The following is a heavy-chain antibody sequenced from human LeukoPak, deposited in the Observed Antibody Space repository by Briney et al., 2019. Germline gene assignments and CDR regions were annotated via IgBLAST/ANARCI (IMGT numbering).Heavy chain of an antibody. CDR1: GFTFSSYW. D-gene: IGHD2-21*02. J-gene: IGHJ6*03. Sequence: GGSLRLSCAASGFTFSSYWMSWVRQAPGKGLEWVANIKQDGSEKYYVDSVKGRFTISRDNAKNSLYLQMNSLRAEDTAVYYCARARGDRYYYYYMDVWGKGTTVTVSS. V-gene: IGHV3-7*01. CDR2: IKQDGSEK. CDR3: ARARGDRYYYYYMDV.